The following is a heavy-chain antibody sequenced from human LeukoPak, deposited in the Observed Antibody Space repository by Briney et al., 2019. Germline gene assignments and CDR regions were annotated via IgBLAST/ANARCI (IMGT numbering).Heavy chain of an antibody. V-gene: IGHV3-7*01. J-gene: IGHJ4*02. D-gene: IGHD3-22*01. Sequence: PGGSLRLSCAASGFTFSRYWMTWVRQAPGKGLEWVANIKEDGSKKNYVDSVKGRFTISRDNAKNSLYLQMNSLRAEDTAVYYCAREEGTPSSGYYLYYFDYWGQGTLVTVSS. CDR2: IKEDGSKK. CDR3: AREEGTPSSGYYLYYFDY. CDR1: GFTFSRYW.